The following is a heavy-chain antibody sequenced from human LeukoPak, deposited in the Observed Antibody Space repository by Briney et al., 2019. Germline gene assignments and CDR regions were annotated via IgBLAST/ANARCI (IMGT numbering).Heavy chain of an antibody. CDR3: ARGWGSLYYFDF. Sequence: GASVKVSCEASGYTFGDYFVHWVRQAPGQGLEWMGWINPKSGVTKYAQKFQGRVTMVRDTATSTVYMDLSSLTSDDTAVYFCARGWGSLYYFDFWGQGTLVTVSS. J-gene: IGHJ4*02. V-gene: IGHV1-2*02. CDR1: GYTFGDYF. D-gene: IGHD3-16*01. CDR2: INPKSGVT.